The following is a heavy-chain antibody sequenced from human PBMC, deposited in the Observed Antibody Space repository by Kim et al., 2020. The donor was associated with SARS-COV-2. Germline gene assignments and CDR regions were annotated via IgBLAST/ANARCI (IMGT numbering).Heavy chain of an antibody. CDR2: IYYSGNT. Sequence: SETLSLTCTVSGGSVSSGSYFWSWLRQPPGKGLEWIGYIYYSGNTNYNPSLKSRVTMSVDTSKNQFSLKLRSVAAADTAVYYCARAPNDFWSGYPYYFGYSGHGTLVTVSS. J-gene: IGHJ4*01. D-gene: IGHD3-3*01. V-gene: IGHV4-61*01. CDR1: GGSVSSGSYF. CDR3: ARAPNDFWSGYPYYFGY.